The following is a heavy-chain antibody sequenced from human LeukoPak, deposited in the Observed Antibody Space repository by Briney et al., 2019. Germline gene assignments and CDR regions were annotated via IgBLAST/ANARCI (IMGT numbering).Heavy chain of an antibody. CDR1: GGSISSSSYY. D-gene: IGHD3-3*01. CDR2: IYYSGST. CDR3: ARGYDFWSGYYLPYYYYYYMDV. Sequence: SETLSLTCTVSGGSISSSSYYWGWIRQPPGKGLEWIGSIYYSGSTYYNPSLKSRVTISVDTSKNQFSLKLSSVTAADTAVYYCARGYDFWSGYYLPYYYYYYMDVWGKGTTVTVSS. V-gene: IGHV4-39*07. J-gene: IGHJ6*03.